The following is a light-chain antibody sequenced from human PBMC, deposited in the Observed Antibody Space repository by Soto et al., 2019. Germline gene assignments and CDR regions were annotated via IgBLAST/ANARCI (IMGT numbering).Light chain of an antibody. CDR3: CSYAHGSIYV. Sequence: QSVLTQPASGSGPPGQSSTISCTGTGGDSGFYNYVSWYQQHPGKAPKLLIYGVANRPSGVSARFSGSKSGSTASLTISGLQAEDEADYYCCSYAHGSIYVFGTGTKVTVL. CDR2: GVA. V-gene: IGLV2-14*01. J-gene: IGLJ1*01. CDR1: GGDSGFYNY.